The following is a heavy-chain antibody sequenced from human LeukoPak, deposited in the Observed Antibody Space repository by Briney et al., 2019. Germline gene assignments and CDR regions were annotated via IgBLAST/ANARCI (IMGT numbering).Heavy chain of an antibody. D-gene: IGHD3-10*01. CDR2: ISGSGGST. V-gene: IGHV3-23*01. J-gene: IGHJ6*02. Sequence: PGGSLRLSCAASGFTFSSYAMSWVRQAPGKGLEWVSAISGSGGSTYYADSVKGRFTISRDNAKNTLYLQMNSLRAEDTAVYYCARVVSMVRGASSGMDVWGQGTTVTVSS. CDR1: GFTFSSYA. CDR3: ARVVSMVRGASSGMDV.